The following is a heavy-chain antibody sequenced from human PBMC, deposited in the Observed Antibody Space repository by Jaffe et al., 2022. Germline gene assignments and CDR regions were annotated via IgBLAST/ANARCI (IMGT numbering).Heavy chain of an antibody. D-gene: IGHD3-22*01. J-gene: IGHJ4*02. CDR2: INTNTGNP. CDR1: GYTFTSYA. Sequence: QVQLVQSGSELKKPGASVKVSCKASGYTFTSYAMNWVRQAPGQGLEWMGWINTNTGNPTYAQGFTGRFVFSLDTSVSTAYLQISSLKAEDTAVYYCARVPHPYYYDSSGYYYVPFDYWGQGTLVTVSS. CDR3: ARVPHPYYYDSSGYYYVPFDY. V-gene: IGHV7-4-1*02.